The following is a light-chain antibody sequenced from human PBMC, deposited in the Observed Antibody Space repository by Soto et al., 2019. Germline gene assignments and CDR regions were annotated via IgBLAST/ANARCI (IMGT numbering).Light chain of an antibody. CDR2: DND. V-gene: IGLV1-44*01. CDR1: TSNIGSNN. CDR3: ATWDDSRNGYV. J-gene: IGLJ1*01. Sequence: QSVLTQPPSASGTPGQRVTISASGSTSNIGSNNVSWYQQLPGTAPRLLIYDNDERPSGVPDRFSGSKSATSASLAISGLQPEDEGDYYCATWDDSRNGYVFGPGTKVTVL.